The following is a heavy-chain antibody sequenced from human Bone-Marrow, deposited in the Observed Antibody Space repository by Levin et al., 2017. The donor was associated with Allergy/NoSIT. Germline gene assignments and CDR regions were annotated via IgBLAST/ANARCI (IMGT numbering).Heavy chain of an antibody. V-gene: IGHV3-23*01. CDR2: ISGNGAST. CDR1: GFTFSSSA. J-gene: IGHJ5*02. Sequence: PGGSLRLSCAASGFTFSSSAMGWVRQAPGKGLEWVSSISGNGASTYYADSVKGRFTISRDNSKNTLYLQMNSLRAEDTAVYYCARDLRNPSGSGSYGWFDPWGQGTLATVSS. D-gene: IGHD3-10*01. CDR3: ARDLRNPSGSGSYGWFDP.